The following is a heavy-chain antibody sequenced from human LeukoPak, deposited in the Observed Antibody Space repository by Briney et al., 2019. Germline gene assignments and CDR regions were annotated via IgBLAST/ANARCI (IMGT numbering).Heavy chain of an antibody. CDR3: VRDRELNY. V-gene: IGHV4-59*01. CDR2: VYNSGST. J-gene: IGHJ4*02. D-gene: IGHD3-10*01. Sequence: PSETLSLTCTVSGGSISIYYWSWVRQPPGKGLEWLGYVYNSGSTSYNPSLKSRVTISSDTSKNQFSLKLTSVTAADTAVYYCVRDRELNYWGQGTLVTVSS. CDR1: GGSISIYY.